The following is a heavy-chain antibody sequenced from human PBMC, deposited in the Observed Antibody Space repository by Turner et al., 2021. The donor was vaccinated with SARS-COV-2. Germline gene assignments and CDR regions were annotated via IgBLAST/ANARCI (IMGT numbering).Heavy chain of an antibody. V-gene: IGHV4-59*08. J-gene: IGHJ4*02. D-gene: IGHD5-18*01. Sequence: QVQLQESGPGLVKPSEPLSLTCTVSGGSISNYYWSWIRQPPGKGLEWIGYIYHGGSTKYNPSLKSRVTIAVDTSKNQFSLILSSVTAADTAVYYCARLYTYAEFYFDYWGQGALVTVSS. CDR3: ARLYTYAEFYFDY. CDR1: GGSISNYY. CDR2: IYHGGST.